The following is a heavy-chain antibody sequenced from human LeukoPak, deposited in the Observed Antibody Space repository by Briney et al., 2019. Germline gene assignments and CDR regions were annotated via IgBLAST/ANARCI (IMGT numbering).Heavy chain of an antibody. D-gene: IGHD5-18*01. V-gene: IGHV4-34*01. CDR2: INHSGSA. J-gene: IGHJ4*02. CDR3: ARAIVRIQRRIDY. Sequence: PSETLSLTCAVYGGSFSGYYWSWIRRPPGKGLEWIGEINHSGSANYNPSLKSRVTISVDTSKNQFSLKLSSVTAADTAVYYCARAIVRIQRRIDYWGQGTLVTVSS. CDR1: GGSFSGYY.